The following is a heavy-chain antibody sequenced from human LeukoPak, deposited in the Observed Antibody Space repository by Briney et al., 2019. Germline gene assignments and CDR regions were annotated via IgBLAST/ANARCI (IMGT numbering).Heavy chain of an antibody. D-gene: IGHD3-10*01. J-gene: IGHJ3*02. CDR2: IWYDGTNK. Sequence: PWRSLRLSCAASGFTFNNYGMHWVGQTPGKGLEWVALIWYDGTNKYYGDSVKGRFTISRDNSKNTLYLQMNSLRAEDTAVYYCARGRFGELSVATFDNWGQGTIVTVSS. CDR3: ARGRFGELSVATFDN. V-gene: IGHV3-33*01. CDR1: GFTFNNYG.